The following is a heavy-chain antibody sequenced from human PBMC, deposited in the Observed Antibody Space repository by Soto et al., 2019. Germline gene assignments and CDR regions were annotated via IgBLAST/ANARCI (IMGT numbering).Heavy chain of an antibody. CDR3: ARDPLYDTEDDFAY. CDR1: GFTFSSYG. CDR2: IWYDGSNK. D-gene: IGHD3-3*01. J-gene: IGHJ4*02. Sequence: QVQLVESGGGVVQPGRSLRLSCAASGFTFSSYGMHWVRQAPGKGLEWVAVIWYDGSNKYYADSVKGRFTISRDNSKNTLYLQVNSLRAEDTAVYYCARDPLYDTEDDFAYWGQGTLVTVSS. V-gene: IGHV3-33*01.